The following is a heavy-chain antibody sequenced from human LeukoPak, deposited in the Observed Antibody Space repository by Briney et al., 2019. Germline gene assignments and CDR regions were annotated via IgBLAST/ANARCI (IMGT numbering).Heavy chain of an antibody. CDR1: GLTFSSYA. J-gene: IGHJ4*02. CDR2: ISGSGGNT. D-gene: IGHD6-19*01. V-gene: IGHV3-23*01. Sequence: GGSLRLSCAASGLTFSSYAMSWVRQAPGKGLEWVSAISGSGGNTYYADSVKGRFTISRDNSKNTLYLQMNSLRAEDTALYYCAKYSIAVAGRGAYFDYWGQGTLVTVSS. CDR3: AKYSIAVAGRGAYFDY.